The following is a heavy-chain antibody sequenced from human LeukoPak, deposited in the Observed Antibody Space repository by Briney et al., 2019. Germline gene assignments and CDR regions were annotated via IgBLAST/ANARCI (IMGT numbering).Heavy chain of an antibody. CDR1: GSTFSDYY. CDR2: IKQDGSEK. V-gene: IGHV3-7*01. J-gene: IGHJ4*02. CDR3: ARDEVIHYFDY. D-gene: IGHD3-22*01. Sequence: GGSLRLSCAASGSTFSDYYMSWIRQAPGKGLEWVANIKQDGSEKYYVDSVKGRFTISRDNAKNSLYLQMNSLRAEDTAVYYCARDEVIHYFDYWGQGTLVTVSS.